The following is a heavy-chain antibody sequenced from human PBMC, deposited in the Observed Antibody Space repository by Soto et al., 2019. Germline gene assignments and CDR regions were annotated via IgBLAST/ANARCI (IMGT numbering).Heavy chain of an antibody. V-gene: IGHV4-59*01. CDR3: ARGPRYSYGYFYYYGMDV. CDR1: GGSISSYY. CDR2: IYYSGST. D-gene: IGHD5-18*01. J-gene: IGHJ6*02. Sequence: PSETLSLTCTVSGGSISSYYWSWIRQPPGKGLEWIGYIYYSGSTNYNPSLKSRVTISVDTSKNQFSLKLSSVTAADTAVYYCARGPRYSYGYFYYYGMDVWGQGTTVTVSS.